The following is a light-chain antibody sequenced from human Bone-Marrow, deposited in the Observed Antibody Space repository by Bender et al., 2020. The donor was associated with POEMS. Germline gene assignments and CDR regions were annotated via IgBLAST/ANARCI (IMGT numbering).Light chain of an antibody. J-gene: IGLJ3*02. V-gene: IGLV1-44*01. Sequence: QSVLTQPPSASGTPGQRVTISCSGSSSNIGRNYVYWYQQFPGTAPKLLIYSSHRRPSEVPDRFSGSRSGTSASLAISGLQSEDEADYYCAVWDDSLNGWVFGGGTKLTVL. CDR1: SSNIGRNY. CDR2: SSH. CDR3: AVWDDSLNGWV.